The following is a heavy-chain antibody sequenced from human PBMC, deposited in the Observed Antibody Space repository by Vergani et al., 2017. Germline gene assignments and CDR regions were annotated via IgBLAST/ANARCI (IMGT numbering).Heavy chain of an antibody. CDR1: GYTFTSYG. CDR3: ARLSYCSGGSCYSFDY. Sequence: VQLVQSGAEVKKPGASVKVSCKASGYTFTSYGISWVRQMPGKGLEWMGIIYPGDSDTRYSPSFQGQVTISADKSISTAYLQWSSLKASDTAMYYCARLSYCSGGSCYSFDYWGQGTLVTVSS. D-gene: IGHD2-15*01. V-gene: IGHV5-51*01. J-gene: IGHJ4*02. CDR2: IYPGDSDT.